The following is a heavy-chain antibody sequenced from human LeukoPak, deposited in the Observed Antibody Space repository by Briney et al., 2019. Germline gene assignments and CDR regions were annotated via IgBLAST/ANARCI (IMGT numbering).Heavy chain of an antibody. CDR3: ARGRDYYDSSYYFDY. CDR1: GGTFSSYA. Sequence: SVKVSCEASGGTFSSYAISWVRQAPGQGLEWMGGIIPIFGTANYAQKFQGRVTITADESTSTAYMELSSLRSEDTAVYYCARGRDYYDSSYYFDYWGQGTLVTVSS. CDR2: IIPIFGTA. V-gene: IGHV1-69*13. J-gene: IGHJ4*02. D-gene: IGHD3-22*01.